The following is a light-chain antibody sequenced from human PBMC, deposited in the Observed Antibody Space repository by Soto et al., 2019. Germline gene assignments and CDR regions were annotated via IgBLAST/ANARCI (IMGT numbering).Light chain of an antibody. CDR2: DAS. CDR1: QSISTS. V-gene: IGKV1-39*01. J-gene: IGKJ2*01. CDR3: QQSYSTPRYT. Sequence: DIQMTQSPSSLSASVGDRVTITCRASQSISTSLNWYQQQPGKAPKFLIYDASRLQSGVPSRFSGSGSGTDFTLTISSLQPEDFATYYCQQSYSTPRYTFGQGTKLEIK.